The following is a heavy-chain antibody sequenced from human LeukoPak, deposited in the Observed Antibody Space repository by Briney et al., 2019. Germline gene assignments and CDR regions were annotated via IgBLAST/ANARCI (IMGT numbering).Heavy chain of an antibody. CDR2: IFYTGDS. J-gene: IGHJ4*02. D-gene: IGHD2-21*01. CDR3: ARHRFASPLDS. Sequence: SETLSLTCTVSGVSSSSSYWSWIRQPPGKGLEWIGYIFYTGDSNHNPSFKSRVSISLDTSKDQISLKLSSVAAADTAVYYCARHRFASPLDSWGQGTLVTVSS. CDR1: GVSSSSSY. V-gene: IGHV4-59*08.